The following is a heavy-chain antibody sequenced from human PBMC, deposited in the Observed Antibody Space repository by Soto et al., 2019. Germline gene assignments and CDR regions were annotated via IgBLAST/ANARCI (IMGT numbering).Heavy chain of an antibody. J-gene: IGHJ3*01. Sequence: EVQLVESGGGLVQPGGSLRLSCVASGFTFSSFEMDWVRQAPGKGLEWVAYISGGGTIMYGDSVKGRFTISRDNADNSLYLQMNSLRAEDTAVYYCTKEKSVTNSGYDAFDVWGRGTMVTVSS. CDR3: TKEKSVTNSGYDAFDV. CDR2: ISGGGTI. D-gene: IGHD3-22*01. V-gene: IGHV3-48*03. CDR1: GFTFSSFE.